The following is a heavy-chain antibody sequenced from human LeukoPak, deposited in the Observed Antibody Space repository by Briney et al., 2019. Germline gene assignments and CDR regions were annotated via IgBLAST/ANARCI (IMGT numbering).Heavy chain of an antibody. CDR2: IYYSGST. CDR3: ARLLTSSSWYDWFDP. CDR1: GGSISSYY. J-gene: IGHJ5*02. Sequence: PSETLSLTCTVSGGSISSYYWSWIRQPPGKGLEWIGYIYYSGSTNYNPSLKSRVTISVDTSKNQFSLKLSSVTAADTAVYYCARLLTSSSWYDWFDPWGQGTLVTVPS. V-gene: IGHV4-59*08. D-gene: IGHD6-13*01.